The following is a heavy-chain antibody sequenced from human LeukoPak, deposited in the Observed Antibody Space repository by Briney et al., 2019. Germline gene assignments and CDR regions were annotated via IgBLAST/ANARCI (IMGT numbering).Heavy chain of an antibody. Sequence: PGGSLRLSCVASGFIFSSYGMHWVRQAPGKGLEWVAFISHDGNNIYYADSVKGRLTISRDNSKNTLYLQMNSLRAEDTAVYYCANRYGALTWGQGTLVTVSS. CDR2: ISHDGNNI. CDR3: ANRYGALT. V-gene: IGHV3-30*18. J-gene: IGHJ5*02. D-gene: IGHD3-16*02. CDR1: GFIFSSYG.